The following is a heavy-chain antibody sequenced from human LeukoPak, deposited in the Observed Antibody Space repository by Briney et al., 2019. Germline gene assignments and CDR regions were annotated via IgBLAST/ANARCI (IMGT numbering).Heavy chain of an antibody. CDR2: INPIFGTA. D-gene: IGHD4-17*01. CDR3: ASGTVTTGGYYFDY. V-gene: IGHV1-69*13. CDR1: GGTFSSYA. J-gene: IGHJ4*02. Sequence: GASVKVSCKASGGTFSSYAISWVRQAPGQGLEWMGGINPIFGTANYAQKFQGRVTITADESTSTAYMELSSLRSEDTAVYYCASGTVTTGGYYFDYWGQGTLVTVSS.